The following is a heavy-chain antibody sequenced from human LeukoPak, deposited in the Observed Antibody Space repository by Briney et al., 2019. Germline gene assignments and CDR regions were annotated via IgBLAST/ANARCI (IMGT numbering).Heavy chain of an antibody. V-gene: IGHV4-39*07. CDR2: IYYSGST. CDR1: GGSISSSSYY. Sequence: SETLSLTCTVSGGSISSSSYYWGWIRQPPGKGLEWIGSIYYSGSTYYNPSLKSRVTISVDTSKNQFSLKLSSVTAADTAVYYCASLSARVATAFDYWGQGTLVTVSS. CDR3: ASLSARVATAFDY. D-gene: IGHD5-12*01. J-gene: IGHJ4*02.